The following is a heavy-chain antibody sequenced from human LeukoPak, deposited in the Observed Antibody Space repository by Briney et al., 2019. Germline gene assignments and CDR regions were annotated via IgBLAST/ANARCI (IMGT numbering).Heavy chain of an antibody. CDR3: AKASVAIPQYCNS. J-gene: IGHJ5*02. CDR2: ISGTGGST. V-gene: IGHV3-23*01. Sequence: GGSLRLSCEASGFTFGNYAMNWVRQAPGKGLEWVSTISGTGGSTYYADSAKGRFTISRDNSKDTLFLQLNSLTAADTAMYFCAKASVAIPQYCNSWGQGTLVTVSS. D-gene: IGHD2-2*02. CDR1: GFTFGNYA.